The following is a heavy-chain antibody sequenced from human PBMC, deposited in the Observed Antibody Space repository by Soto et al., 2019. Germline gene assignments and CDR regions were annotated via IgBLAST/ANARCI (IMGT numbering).Heavy chain of an antibody. CDR2: LYYDGGT. V-gene: IGHV4-39*01. J-gene: IGHJ3*02. D-gene: IGHD2-21*01. CDR1: GGSISTRHYF. Sequence: QLQLQDSGPGLVKPSETLSITCTVSGGSISTRHYFWGWIRQPPGKGPEWIASLYYDGGTQYNPSPKDRGTIAKQTPNKQVFMTVSSVTASDTAGYYCVWSHWIWGGFNIWGQGTTVTVSS. CDR3: VWSHWIWGGFNI.